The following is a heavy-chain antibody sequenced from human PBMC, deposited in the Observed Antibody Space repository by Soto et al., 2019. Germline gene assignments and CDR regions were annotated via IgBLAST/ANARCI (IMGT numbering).Heavy chain of an antibody. V-gene: IGHV4-4*07. D-gene: IGHD5-18*01. CDR2: IYTSGST. Sequence: SETLSLTCTVSGGSISSYYWSWIRQPAGKGLEWIGRIYTSGSTNYNPSLKSRVTMSVDTSKNQFSLKLSSVTAADTAVYYCARVNYADNAMGVGYFDYWGQGTLVTVSS. CDR1: GGSISSYY. CDR3: ARVNYADNAMGVGYFDY. J-gene: IGHJ4*02.